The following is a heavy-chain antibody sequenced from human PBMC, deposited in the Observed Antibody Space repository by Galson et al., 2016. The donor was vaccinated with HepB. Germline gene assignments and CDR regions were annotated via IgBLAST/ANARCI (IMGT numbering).Heavy chain of an antibody. CDR3: VKDTAGRGWFPYWYFDL. V-gene: IGHV3-23*01. CDR1: GFTFSSYA. CDR2: ISGSGGST. Sequence: SLRLSCAASGFTFSSYAMGWVRQAPGKGLEWVSSISGSGGSTYYADSVKGRFSISRDNSKKTLYLQMNSLRAEDTAVYYCVKDTAGRGWFPYWYFDLWGRGTLVNGSS. D-gene: IGHD6-19*01. J-gene: IGHJ2*01.